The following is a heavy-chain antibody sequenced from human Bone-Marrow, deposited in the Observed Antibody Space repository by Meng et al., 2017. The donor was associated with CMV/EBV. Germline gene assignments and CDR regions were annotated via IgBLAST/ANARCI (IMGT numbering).Heavy chain of an antibody. V-gene: IGHV3-21*01. J-gene: IGHJ4*02. CDR3: ARDHCSSTSCYDY. D-gene: IGHD2-2*01. CDR1: GFTFSSYS. Sequence: CAASGFTFSSYSMNWVRQAPGKGLEWVSSISSSSSYIYYADSVKGRFTISRDNAKNSLYLQMNSLRAEDTAVYYCARDHCSSTSCYDYWGQGTLVTVSS. CDR2: ISSSSSYI.